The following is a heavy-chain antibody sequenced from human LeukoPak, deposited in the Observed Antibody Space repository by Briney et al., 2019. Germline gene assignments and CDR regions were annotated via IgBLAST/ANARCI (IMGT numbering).Heavy chain of an antibody. D-gene: IGHD6-19*01. J-gene: IGHJ4*02. Sequence: GGSLRLSCAASGFTFSSYWMSWVRQAPGKGLEWVANIKQDGSEKYYVDSVKSRFTISRDNAKNSLYLQMNSLRAEDTAVYYCAAGGRYSSGWWGYFDYWGQGTLSPSPQ. CDR3: AAGGRYSSGWWGYFDY. CDR1: GFTFSSYW. CDR2: IKQDGSEK. V-gene: IGHV3-7*03.